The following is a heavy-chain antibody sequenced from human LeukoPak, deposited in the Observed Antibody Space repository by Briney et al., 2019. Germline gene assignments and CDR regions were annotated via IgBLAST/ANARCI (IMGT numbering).Heavy chain of an antibody. V-gene: IGHV5-51*01. CDR2: IYPGDSDT. Sequence: GESLKISCKGFGYSFTGYWIGWVRQMPGKGLEWMGIIYPGDSDTRYSPSFQGQVTISADKSISTAYLQWSSLKASDTAMYFCARHLGGGPAAIPFDYWGQGTLVTVSS. CDR3: ARHLGGGPAAIPFDY. J-gene: IGHJ4*02. CDR1: GYSFTGYW. D-gene: IGHD2-2*02.